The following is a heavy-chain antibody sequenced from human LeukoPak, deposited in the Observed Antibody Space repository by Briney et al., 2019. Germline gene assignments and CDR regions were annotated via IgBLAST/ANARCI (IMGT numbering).Heavy chain of an antibody. D-gene: IGHD5-12*01. J-gene: IGHJ6*03. CDR1: GFTFSSYA. CDR2: ISYDGSNK. CDR3: ARTYVDIVATINHYYYYYMDV. V-gene: IGHV3-30*04. Sequence: TGGSLRLSCAASGFTFSSYAMHWVRQAPGKGLEWVAVISYDGSNKYYADSVKGRFTISRDNSKNTLYLQMNSLRAEDTAVYYCARTYVDIVATINHYYYYYMDVWDKGTTVTVSS.